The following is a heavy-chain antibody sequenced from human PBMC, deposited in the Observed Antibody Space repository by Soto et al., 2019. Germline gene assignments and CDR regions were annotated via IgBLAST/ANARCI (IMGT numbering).Heavy chain of an antibody. J-gene: IGHJ5*02. V-gene: IGHV4-34*01. CDR1: GGSFSGYY. D-gene: IGHD2-15*01. CDR3: AKGTPSPLIVRSSRGPWFDP. CDR2: INHSGST. Sequence: SETLSLTCAVYGGSFSGYYWSWIRQPPGKGLEWIGEINHSGSTNYNPSLKSRVTISVDTSKNQVSLKLSSVTAADTAVYFCAKGTPSPLIVRSSRGPWFDPWGQGTLVTVSS.